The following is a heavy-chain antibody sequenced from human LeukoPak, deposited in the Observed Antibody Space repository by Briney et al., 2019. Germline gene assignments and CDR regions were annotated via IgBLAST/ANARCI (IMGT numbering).Heavy chain of an antibody. CDR3: ARATVTGGTPSDY. CDR2: ISSSSSTI. Sequence: PGGSLRLSCEASGFTFRTYSMDWVRQAPGKGLEWVSYISSSSSTIYYADSVKGRFTISRDNAKNSLYLQMNSLRAEDTAVYYCARATVTGGTPSDYWGQGTLVTVSS. J-gene: IGHJ4*02. CDR1: GFTFRTYS. D-gene: IGHD4-17*01. V-gene: IGHV3-48*04.